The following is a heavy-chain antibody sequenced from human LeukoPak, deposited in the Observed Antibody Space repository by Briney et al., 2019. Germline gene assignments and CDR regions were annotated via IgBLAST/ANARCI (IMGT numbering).Heavy chain of an antibody. CDR3: ARGRLYYDILTDYSYYYGMDV. D-gene: IGHD3-9*01. Sequence: PGRSLRLSCAASEFTFSTYSMNWVRQAPGKGLEWVSSISSSSSYIYYADSVKGRFTISRDNAKNSLYLQMNSLRAEDTAVYYCARGRLYYDILTDYSYYYGMDVWGKGTTVTVSS. CDR1: EFTFSTYS. V-gene: IGHV3-21*01. J-gene: IGHJ6*04. CDR2: ISSSSSYI.